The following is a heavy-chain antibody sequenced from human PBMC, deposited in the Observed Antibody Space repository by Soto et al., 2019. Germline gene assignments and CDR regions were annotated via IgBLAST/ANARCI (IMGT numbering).Heavy chain of an antibody. Sequence: SETLSLTCTVSGGSISSYYWSWIRQPPGKGLEWIGYIYYSGSTNYNPSLKSRVTISVDTSKNQFSLKLSSVTAADTAVYYCARERGIAAAGTANRFDPWGQGTLVTV. CDR1: GGSISSYY. CDR3: ARERGIAAAGTANRFDP. J-gene: IGHJ5*02. CDR2: IYYSGST. D-gene: IGHD6-13*01. V-gene: IGHV4-59*01.